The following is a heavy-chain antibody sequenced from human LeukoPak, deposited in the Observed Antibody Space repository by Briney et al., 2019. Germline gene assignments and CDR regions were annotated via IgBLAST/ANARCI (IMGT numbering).Heavy chain of an antibody. V-gene: IGHV1-46*01. CDR3: ARVRRGDYGEEVLDY. CDR1: GCTFTSNY. CDR2: INPSGGST. J-gene: IGHJ4*02. D-gene: IGHD4-17*01. Sequence: ASVKVSCKASGCTFTSNYMHWVRQAPGQGLEWTGVINPSGGSTSYAQKFQGRVTMTRDTSTSTVYMELSSLRSEDTAVYYCARVRRGDYGEEVLDYWGQGTLVTVSS.